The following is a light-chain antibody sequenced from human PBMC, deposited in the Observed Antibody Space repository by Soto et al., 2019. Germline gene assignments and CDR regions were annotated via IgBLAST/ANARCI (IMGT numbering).Light chain of an antibody. CDR1: QSIRSHY. V-gene: IGKV3-20*01. CDR3: KQYGSSVK. Sequence: EIVLTQSPGTLSLSLGERATLSCRASQSIRSHYLAWYQQKPGQAPRLLISGAHNRAPGIPDRFSGSESGTDFTLRISRLEPEDFAVYYCKQYGSSVKFGQGTKVDIK. J-gene: IGKJ1*01. CDR2: GAH.